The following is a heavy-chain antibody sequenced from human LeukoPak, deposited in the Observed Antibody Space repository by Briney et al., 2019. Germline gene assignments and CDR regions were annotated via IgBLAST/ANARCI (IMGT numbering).Heavy chain of an antibody. Sequence: PSETLSLTCTVSGGSISSYYWSWIRQPPGKGLEWIGYIYYSGSTNYNPSLKSRVTISVDTSKNQFSPKLSSVTAADTAVYYCARVRDDTAYYFDYWGQGTLVTVSS. J-gene: IGHJ4*02. D-gene: IGHD3-9*01. V-gene: IGHV4-59*01. CDR3: ARVRDDTAYYFDY. CDR1: GGSISSYY. CDR2: IYYSGST.